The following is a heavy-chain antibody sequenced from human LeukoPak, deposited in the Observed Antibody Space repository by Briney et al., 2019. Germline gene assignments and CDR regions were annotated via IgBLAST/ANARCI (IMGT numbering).Heavy chain of an antibody. J-gene: IGHJ4*02. CDR2: IYNSGST. Sequence: PSETLCLTCRVSGGSISSYYWSWIRQPAGKGLEWIGRIYNSGSTNYNASLKSRLTISVDKSKNQFSLKLSSVTAADTAVYYCARWNSGSSSFDFWGQGTLVTVSS. CDR3: ARWNSGSSSFDF. V-gene: IGHV4-4*07. CDR1: GGSISSYY. D-gene: IGHD1-26*01.